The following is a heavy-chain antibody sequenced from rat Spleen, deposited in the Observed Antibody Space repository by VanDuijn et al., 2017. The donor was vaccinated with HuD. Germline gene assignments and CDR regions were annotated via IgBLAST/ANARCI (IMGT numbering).Heavy chain of an antibody. CDR2: IWTGGST. CDR1: GFSLTSNG. V-gene: IGHV2-1*01. J-gene: IGHJ2*01. D-gene: IGHD1-1*01. Sequence: QVQLKESGPGLVQPSQTLSLICSVSGFSLTSNGVSWVRQSPGKGLEWMGVIWTGGSTAYNSLLKSRLSISRDISKSQVFLKMNSLQTEDTAIYFCTRGPPRDAVEHYYGYYFDYWGQGVMVTVSS. CDR3: TRGPPRDAVEHYYGYYFDY.